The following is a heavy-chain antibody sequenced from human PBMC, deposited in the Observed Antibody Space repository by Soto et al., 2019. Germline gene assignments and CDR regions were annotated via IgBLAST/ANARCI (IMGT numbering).Heavy chain of an antibody. CDR2: IYYSGST. CDR1: GGSISGYY. V-gene: IGHV4-59*01. D-gene: IGHD5-12*01. Sequence: SETLSLTCTVSGGSISGYYWSWIRQPPGKGLEWIGYIYYSGSTNYNPSLKSRVTISVDTSKNQFSLKLSSVTAADTAVYYCARGHIVATIPGRWFDPWGQGTLVTVSS. J-gene: IGHJ5*02. CDR3: ARGHIVATIPGRWFDP.